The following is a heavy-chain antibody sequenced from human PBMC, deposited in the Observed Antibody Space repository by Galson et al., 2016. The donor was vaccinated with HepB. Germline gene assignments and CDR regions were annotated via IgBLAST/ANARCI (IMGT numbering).Heavy chain of an antibody. J-gene: IGHJ6*02. CDR2: TKSKTDGGTT. CDR3: ITDAAAGWGGMDV. D-gene: IGHD3-16*01. V-gene: IGHV3-15*07. CDR1: GFTFSNAW. Sequence: SLRLSCAASGFTFSNAWMNWVRQAPGKGLEWVGRTKSKTDGGTTDYAAPVKGRFTISRDDSKNTLYMQMNSLKTEDTAVYYCITDAAAGWGGMDVWGQGTTVTVSS.